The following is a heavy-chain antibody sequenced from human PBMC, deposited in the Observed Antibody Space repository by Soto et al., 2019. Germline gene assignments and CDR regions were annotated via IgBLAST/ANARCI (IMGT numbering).Heavy chain of an antibody. CDR2: INPNSGGT. CDR1: GYTFTGYY. V-gene: IGHV1-2*02. CDR3: ARSQEVVVVPAAPIDY. J-gene: IGHJ4*02. Sequence: ASVKVSCKASGYTFTGYYMHWVRQAPGQGLEWMGWINPNSGGTNYAQKFQGRVTMTRDTSISTAYMELSRLRSDDTAVYYCARSQEVVVVPAAPIDYWGQGTLVTVSS. D-gene: IGHD2-2*01.